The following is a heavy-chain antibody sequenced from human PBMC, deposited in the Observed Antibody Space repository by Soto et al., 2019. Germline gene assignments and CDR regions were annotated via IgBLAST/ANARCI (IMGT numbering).Heavy chain of an antibody. D-gene: IGHD6-13*01. CDR1: GFTFSSYA. J-gene: IGHJ4*02. CDR3: ARGKIVGAADDTFDY. Sequence: QVQLVESGGGVVQPGRSLRLSCAASGFTFSSYAMHWVRQAPGKGLEWVAVISYDGSNKYYADSVKGRFTISGDNSKNTLYLRMNSLRAEDTAVYYCARGKIVGAADDTFDYWGQGSLVTVSS. CDR2: ISYDGSNK. V-gene: IGHV3-30-3*01.